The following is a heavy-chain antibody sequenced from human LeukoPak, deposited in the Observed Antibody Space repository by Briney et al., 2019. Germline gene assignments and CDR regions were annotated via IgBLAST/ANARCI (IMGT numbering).Heavy chain of an antibody. J-gene: IGHJ4*02. V-gene: IGHV3-66*01. CDR1: GFTFSDYA. CDR2: ISSAGTT. Sequence: GGSLRLSCAASGFTFSDYAMSWVRQAPGKGREWVSIISSAGTTYYADSVKGRFTISRDNSKNTVYLQVNSLRDEDTAVYYCARDLEAANTYYFDYWGQGTMVTVSS. CDR3: ARDLEAANTYYFDY. D-gene: IGHD6-13*01.